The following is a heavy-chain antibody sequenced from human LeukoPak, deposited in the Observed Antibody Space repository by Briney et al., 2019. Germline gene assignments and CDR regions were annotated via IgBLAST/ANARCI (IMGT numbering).Heavy chain of an antibody. D-gene: IGHD3-22*01. CDR2: IYHSGST. J-gene: IGHJ4*02. V-gene: IGHV4-38-2*02. CDR1: GYSISSGYY. CDR3: ARDSSAYFDY. Sequence: SETLSLTCTVSGYSISSGYYWGWIRQPPGKGLEWIGSIYHSGSTYYNPSLKSRVTISVDTSKNQFSLKLSSVTAADTAVYYCARDSSAYFDYWGQGTLVTVSS.